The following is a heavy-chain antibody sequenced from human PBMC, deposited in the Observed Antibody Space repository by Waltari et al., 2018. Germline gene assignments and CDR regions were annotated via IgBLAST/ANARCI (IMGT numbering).Heavy chain of an antibody. Sequence: QVQLQESGPGLVKPSQPLSLTCTVSGASLTSAPDYWSWIRQPAGKGLEWIGRIYTTGSTNYNPSLKSRVSISRDTSKNQFSLSLRSVTAADTAIYYCARAGPEYYYYMDVWGKGTTVTVSS. CDR1: GASLTSAPDY. CDR2: IYTTGST. D-gene: IGHD6-19*01. V-gene: IGHV4-61*02. J-gene: IGHJ6*03. CDR3: ARAGPEYYYYMDV.